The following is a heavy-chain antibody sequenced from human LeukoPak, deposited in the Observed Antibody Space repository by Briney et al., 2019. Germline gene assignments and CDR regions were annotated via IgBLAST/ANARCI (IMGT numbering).Heavy chain of an antibody. CDR2: MNPNSGNT. J-gene: IGHJ4*02. D-gene: IGHD1-26*01. V-gene: IGHV1-8*01. CDR1: GYTFTSYD. CDR3: ARDRGSYYEFDY. Sequence: ASVKVSCKASGYTFTSYDINWVRQATGQGLEWMGWMNPNSGNTGYAQKFQGRVTMTRNTSISTAYMELSSLRSEDTAVYYCARDRGSYYEFDYWGQGTLVTVSS.